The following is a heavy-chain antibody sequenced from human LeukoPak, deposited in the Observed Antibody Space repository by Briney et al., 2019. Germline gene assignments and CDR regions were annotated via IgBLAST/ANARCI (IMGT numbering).Heavy chain of an antibody. V-gene: IGHV1-69*01. Sequence: SVKVSCKASGGTFNNFAVAWVRQAPGQGLEWMGGVIPTFGTSSTAQKFQGRVTITADLSTSTSYVELRALTFEDTAIYFCARGPARLSWGQGTLVTVSS. CDR1: GGTFNNFA. J-gene: IGHJ5*02. CDR3: ARGPARLS. CDR2: VIPTFGTS.